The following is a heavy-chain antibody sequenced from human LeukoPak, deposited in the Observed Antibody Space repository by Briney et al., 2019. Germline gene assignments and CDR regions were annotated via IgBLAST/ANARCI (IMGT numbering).Heavy chain of an antibody. J-gene: IGHJ5*02. CDR2: IYTGGST. D-gene: IGHD5-18*01. V-gene: IGHV4-61*02. Sequence: PSETLSLTCTVSGGSVSSASYYWSWIRQPAGKGLEWIGRIYTGGSTNYNPSLKSRVTMSVDTSKNQFSLKLSSVTAADTAVYYCAGDVVDTRGLNWFDPWGQGTLVTVSS. CDR1: GGSVSSASYY. CDR3: AGDVVDTRGLNWFDP.